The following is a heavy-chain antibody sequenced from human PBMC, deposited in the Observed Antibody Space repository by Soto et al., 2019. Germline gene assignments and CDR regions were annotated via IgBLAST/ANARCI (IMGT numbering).Heavy chain of an antibody. CDR1: GFTFSSYA. D-gene: IGHD6-19*01. V-gene: IGHV3-30-3*01. CDR2: ISYDGSNK. J-gene: IGHJ4*02. Sequence: QVQLVESGGGVVQPGRSLRLSCAASGFTFSSYAMHWVRQAPGKGLEWVAVISYDGSNKYYADSVKGRFTISRDNSKNTLYLQMNSLRAEDTAVYYCARSVAADYRYFDYWGQGTLVTASS. CDR3: ARSVAADYRYFDY.